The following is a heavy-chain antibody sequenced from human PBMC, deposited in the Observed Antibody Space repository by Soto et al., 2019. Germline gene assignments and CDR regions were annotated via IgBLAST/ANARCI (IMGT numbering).Heavy chain of an antibody. CDR3: ARGGEWQRSYYFDY. D-gene: IGHD5-12*01. Sequence: GGSLRLSCVASGFSFSTYWMHWVRQGPGKGLVWVSRINSDGTTSYADSVKGRFTISRDNAKNTLYLQMNSLRAEDTAVYFCARGGEWQRSYYFDYWGQGTLVTVSS. V-gene: IGHV3-74*01. CDR2: INSDGTT. CDR1: GFSFSTYW. J-gene: IGHJ4*02.